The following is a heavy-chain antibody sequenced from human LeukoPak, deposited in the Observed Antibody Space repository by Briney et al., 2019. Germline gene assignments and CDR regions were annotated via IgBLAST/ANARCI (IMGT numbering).Heavy chain of an antibody. CDR1: GYSISSGYY. J-gene: IGHJ3*02. V-gene: IGHV4-38-2*02. CDR2: IYHSGST. Sequence: SETLSLTCTASGYSISSGYYWGWIRQPPGKGLEWIGSIYHSGSTYYNPSLKSRVTISVDTSKNQFSLKLSSVTAADTAVYYCARGNWEMEAFDIWGQGTMVTVSS. D-gene: IGHD5-24*01. CDR3: ARGNWEMEAFDI.